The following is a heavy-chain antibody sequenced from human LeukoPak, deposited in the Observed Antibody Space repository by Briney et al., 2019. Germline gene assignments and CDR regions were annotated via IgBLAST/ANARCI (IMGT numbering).Heavy chain of an antibody. CDR2: ITGSGDST. V-gene: IGHV3-23*01. D-gene: IGHD1-26*01. CDR3: AKENPVGGTNYFDY. J-gene: IGHJ4*02. CDR1: GFIFSTYP. Sequence: GGSLRLSCAASGFIFSTYPMSWVRQAPGKGLEWVSAITGSGDSTFYADSVKGRCTISRDNSKNTLSLQMNTLRAEDTAVYYCAKENPVGGTNYFDYWGQGTLVTVSS.